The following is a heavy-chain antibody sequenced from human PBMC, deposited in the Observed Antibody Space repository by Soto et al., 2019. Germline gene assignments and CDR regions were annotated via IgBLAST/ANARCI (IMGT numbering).Heavy chain of an antibody. D-gene: IGHD6-13*01. V-gene: IGHV4-59*01. J-gene: IGHJ5*02. CDR2: IYYSGST. Sequence: SETLSLTCTVSGGSISSYYWSWIRQPPGKGLEWIGYIYYSGSTNYNPSLKSRVTISVDTSKNQFSLKLSSVTAADTAVYYCARDGASSWYNWFDPWGQGTLVTVSS. CDR3: ARDGASSWYNWFDP. CDR1: GGSISSYY.